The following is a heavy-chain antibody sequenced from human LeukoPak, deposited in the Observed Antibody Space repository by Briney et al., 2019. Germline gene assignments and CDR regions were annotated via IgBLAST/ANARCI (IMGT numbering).Heavy chain of an antibody. CDR2: ISWNSGSI. CDR1: GFTFDDYA. Sequence: PGRSLRLSCAASGFTFDDYAMHWVRQAPGKGLEWVSGISWNSGSIGYADSVKGRFTISRDNAKNSLYLQMNSLGAEDTAMYYCARIGSETYHDAFDLWGQGTMVTVFS. J-gene: IGHJ3*01. V-gene: IGHV3-9*01. CDR3: ARIGSETYHDAFDL. D-gene: IGHD3-10*01.